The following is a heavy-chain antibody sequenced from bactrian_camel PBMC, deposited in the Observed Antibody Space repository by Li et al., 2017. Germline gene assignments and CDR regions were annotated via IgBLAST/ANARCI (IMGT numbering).Heavy chain of an antibody. CDR2: MFSSGNT. CDR3: VTGGRWDRFGY. CDR1: GFTFGSYA. Sequence: DVQLVESGGGLVQPGGSLRLSCVASGFTFGSYATSWVRQAPGKGLEWVSVMFSSGNTYYADSVKGRFTVSRDNAKNTVYLQMNNLKSEDTALYYCVTGGRWDRFGYWGQGTQVTVS. D-gene: IGHD7*01. V-gene: IGHV3S10*01. J-gene: IGHJ6*01.